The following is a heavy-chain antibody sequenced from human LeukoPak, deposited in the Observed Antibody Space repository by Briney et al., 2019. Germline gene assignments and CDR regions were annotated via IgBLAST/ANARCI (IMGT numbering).Heavy chain of an antibody. D-gene: IGHD6-19*01. V-gene: IGHV3-23*01. CDR2: ISGSGGST. Sequence: GGSLTLSCAASGFTFSSYAMSWVRHAPGEGLEWVSAISGSGGSTYYADPVKGRFTISRDNSKNTIYLQTNSMRPEDTAVYYCAKGRYSSGCDFAYWGQATLVSVSS. CDR1: GFTFSSYA. CDR3: AKGRYSSGCDFAY. J-gene: IGHJ4*02.